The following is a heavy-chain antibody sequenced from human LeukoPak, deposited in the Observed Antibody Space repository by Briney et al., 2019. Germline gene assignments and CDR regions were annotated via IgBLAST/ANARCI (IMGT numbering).Heavy chain of an antibody. CDR2: ISSSGRNI. CDR3: ARDLVQLWSKDF. J-gene: IGHJ4*02. V-gene: IGHV3-11*04. CDR1: GFTFSNAW. D-gene: IGHD5-18*01. Sequence: GGSLRLSCAVSGFTFSNAWMSWVRQAPGKGLEWVSYISSSGRNIYYADSVKGRFTISRDNAKNSLYLQMNSLRAEDTAVYYCARDLVQLWSKDFWGQGTLVTVSS.